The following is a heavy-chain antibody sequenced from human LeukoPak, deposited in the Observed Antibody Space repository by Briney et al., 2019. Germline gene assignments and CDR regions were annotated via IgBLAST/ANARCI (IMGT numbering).Heavy chain of an antibody. CDR2: INHSGST. CDR1: GGSFSGYY. Sequence: SETLSLTCAAYGGSFSGYYWSWIRQPPGKGLEWIGEINHSGSTNYNPSLKSRVTISVDTSKNQFSLKLSSVTAADTAVYYCARGFPTPVTRYRGGYFDYWGQGTLVTVSS. V-gene: IGHV4-34*01. J-gene: IGHJ4*02. D-gene: IGHD1-26*01. CDR3: ARGFPTPVTRYRGGYFDY.